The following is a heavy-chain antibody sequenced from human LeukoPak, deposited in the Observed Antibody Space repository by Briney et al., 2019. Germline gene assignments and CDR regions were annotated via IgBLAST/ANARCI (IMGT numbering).Heavy chain of an antibody. CDR1: GDSVSSNSAA. Sequence: SQTLSLTCAISGDSVSSNSAAWNWIRQSPSRGLEWLGRTYYRSKWYNEYAVSVKSRITINPDTSKNQFSLQLNSVTPEDTAVYYCARDRQYYYDSSGYYSTFDAFDIWGQGTMVTVSS. D-gene: IGHD3-22*01. CDR3: ARDRQYYYDSSGYYSTFDAFDI. CDR2: TYYRSKWYN. V-gene: IGHV6-1*01. J-gene: IGHJ3*02.